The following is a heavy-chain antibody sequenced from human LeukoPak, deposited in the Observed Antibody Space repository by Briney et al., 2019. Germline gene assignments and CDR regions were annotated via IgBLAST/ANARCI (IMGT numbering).Heavy chain of an antibody. CDR1: GFTFSSYG. CDR2: ISGSGGST. V-gene: IGHV3-23*01. Sequence: GGSLRLSCAASGFTFSSYGMSWVRQAPGKGLEWVSAISGSGGSTYYADSVKGRFTISRDNSKNTLYLQMNSLRIEDTAIYYCVRDGPGYSYGNKWLDPWGRGTLVTVSS. D-gene: IGHD5-18*01. J-gene: IGHJ5*02. CDR3: VRDGPGYSYGNKWLDP.